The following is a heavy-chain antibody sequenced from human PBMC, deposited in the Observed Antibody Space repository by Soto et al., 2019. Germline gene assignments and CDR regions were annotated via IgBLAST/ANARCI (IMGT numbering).Heavy chain of an antibody. Sequence: QVQLVQSGAEVKKPGSSVKVSCKVSGGTFSSYAISWVRQAPGQGLEWMGGIIPIFGTANYAHKFQGRVTITADESTSTAYMELSSLRSEDTAVYYCARDVTQYYYYYGMDVWGQGTTVTVSS. CDR2: IIPIFGTA. J-gene: IGHJ6*02. D-gene: IGHD2-21*02. CDR3: ARDVTQYYYYYGMDV. CDR1: GGTFSSYA. V-gene: IGHV1-69*01.